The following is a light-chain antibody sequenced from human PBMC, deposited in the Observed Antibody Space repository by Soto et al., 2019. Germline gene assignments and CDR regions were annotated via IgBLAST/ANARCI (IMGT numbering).Light chain of an antibody. V-gene: IGLV1-40*01. Sequence: QSVLTQPPSVSGAPGQRVTISCTGTSSNIGAGYDVHWYQQLPGAAPKLLIYGNSHRRSGVPDRLSGSKSGTSASLAITGLQAEDEGDYYCQSYDISRGGVVIFGGGTKLTVL. CDR3: QSYDISRGGVVI. CDR2: GNS. J-gene: IGLJ2*01. CDR1: SSNIGAGYD.